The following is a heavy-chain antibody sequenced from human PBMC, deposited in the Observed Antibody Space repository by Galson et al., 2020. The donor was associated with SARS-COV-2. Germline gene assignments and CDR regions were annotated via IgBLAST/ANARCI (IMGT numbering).Heavy chain of an antibody. CDR1: GFTFSTSS. V-gene: IGHV3-48*04. CDR3: ARKGLDS. Sequence: GESLKISCAASGFTFSTSSMNWVRQAPGKGLEWVSYISGGSSTKYYTDSVKGRFTISRDNAKNSLYLQMNSLRPEDTAVYYCARKGLDSWGQGTLVTVSS. CDR2: ISGGSSTK. J-gene: IGHJ5*01.